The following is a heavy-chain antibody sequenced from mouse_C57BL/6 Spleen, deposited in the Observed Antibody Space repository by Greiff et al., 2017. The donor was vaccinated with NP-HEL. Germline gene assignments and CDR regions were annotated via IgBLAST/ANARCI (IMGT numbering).Heavy chain of an antibody. D-gene: IGHD2-3*01. CDR2: IDPSDSET. V-gene: IGHV1-52*01. Sequence: QVQLQQPGAELVRPGSSVKLSCKASGYTFTSYWMHWVTQRPIQGLEWIGNIDPSDSETHYNQKFKDKATLTVDKSSSTAYMQLSSLTSEDSAVYYCARSLWLLHYYAMDYWGQGTSVTVSS. J-gene: IGHJ4*01. CDR3: ARSLWLLHYYAMDY. CDR1: GYTFTSYW.